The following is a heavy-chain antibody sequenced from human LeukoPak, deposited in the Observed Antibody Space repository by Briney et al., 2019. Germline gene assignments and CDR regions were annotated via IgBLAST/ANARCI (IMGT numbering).Heavy chain of an antibody. CDR2: MNPVSGNA. CDR3: ARDKAQLVLRGYYGMDV. D-gene: IGHD6-13*01. CDR1: GYTFTNFD. J-gene: IGHJ6*02. V-gene: IGHV1-8*01. Sequence: PLASVKVSCKASGYTFTNFDINWVRQAPGQGLEWMGWMNPVSGNAGSAQKFQGRVTLTRDTSISTAYMELSRLRSDDTAVYYCARDKAQLVLRGYYGMDVWGQGTTVTVSS.